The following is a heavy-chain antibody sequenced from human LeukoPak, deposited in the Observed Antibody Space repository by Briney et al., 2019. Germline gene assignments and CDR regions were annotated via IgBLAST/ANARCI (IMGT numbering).Heavy chain of an antibody. J-gene: IGHJ3*02. CDR2: ISWNSGSI. CDR1: GFTFDDYA. Sequence: GGSLRLSCAASGFTFDDYAMHWVRQAPGKGLEWVSGISWNSGSIGYADSVKGRFTISRDNAKNSLYLQMNSLRAEDTALYYCAKGREWELPGAFDIWGQGTMVTVSS. CDR3: AKGREWELPGAFDI. D-gene: IGHD1-26*01. V-gene: IGHV3-9*01.